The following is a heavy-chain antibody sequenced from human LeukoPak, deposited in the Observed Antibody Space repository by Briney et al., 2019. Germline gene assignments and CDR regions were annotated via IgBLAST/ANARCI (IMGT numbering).Heavy chain of an antibody. Sequence: SETLCLTCNGPGGSISSYYWSWIRQPPGKGPEWIGSIFYTGSTNYNPSLMIRVTIAVDASKNQFSLKLSSVTAADTDVYYCARLKYYFDRSGYRAEYLQQWGQGTLVTASS. V-gene: IGHV4-59*01. CDR3: ARLKYYFDRSGYRAEYLQQ. J-gene: IGHJ1*01. CDR1: GGSISSYY. D-gene: IGHD3-22*01. CDR2: IFYTGST.